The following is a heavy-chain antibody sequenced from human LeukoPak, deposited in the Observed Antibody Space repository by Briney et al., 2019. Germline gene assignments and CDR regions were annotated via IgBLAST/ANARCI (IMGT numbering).Heavy chain of an antibody. CDR1: GGSISIRNYY. Sequence: SETLSLTCTVSGGSISIRNYYWGWIRQPPGRGLEWTGSISYSGTYYNPSLKSRLTISVDTSKNHFSLNLRPVTAADTAVYYCARRTSNPVGAIDYWGQGTLVTVSS. J-gene: IGHJ4*02. CDR3: ARRTSNPVGAIDY. CDR2: ISYSGT. V-gene: IGHV4-39*01. D-gene: IGHD1-26*01.